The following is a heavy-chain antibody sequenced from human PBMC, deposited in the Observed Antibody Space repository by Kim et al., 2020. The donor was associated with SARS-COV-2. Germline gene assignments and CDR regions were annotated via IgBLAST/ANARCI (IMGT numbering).Heavy chain of an antibody. D-gene: IGHD2-15*01. J-gene: IGHJ6*02. CDR3: ARGPQYCSGGSCPPPYYGMDV. CDR2: ISSSGSTI. V-gene: IGHV3-48*03. CDR1: GFTFSSYE. Sequence: GGSLRLSCAASGFTFSSYEMNWVRQAPGKGLEWVSYISSSGSTIYYADSVKGRFTISRDNAKNSLYLQMNSLRAEDTAVYYCARGPQYCSGGSCPPPYYGMDVWGQGTTVTVSS.